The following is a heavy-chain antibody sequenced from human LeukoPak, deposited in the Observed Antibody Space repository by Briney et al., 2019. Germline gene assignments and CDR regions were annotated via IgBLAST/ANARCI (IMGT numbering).Heavy chain of an antibody. J-gene: IGHJ5*02. V-gene: IGHV4-34*01. CDR3: ARGSGGTWQGNWFDP. CDR2: INHSGST. Sequence: PSETLSLTCAVYGGSFSDYYWSWIRQPPGKGLEWIGEINHSGSTNYNPSLKSRVTISIDTSKNQFSLNLPSVIAADTAIYFRARGSGGTWQGNWFDPWGQGTLVTVSS. CDR1: GGSFSDYY. D-gene: IGHD2-15*01.